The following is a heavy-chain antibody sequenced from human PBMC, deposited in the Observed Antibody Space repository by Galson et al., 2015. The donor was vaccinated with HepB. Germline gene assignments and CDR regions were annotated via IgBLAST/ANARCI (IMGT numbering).Heavy chain of an antibody. Sequence: SLRLSCAASGFTFSSYTMNWVRQAPGKGLEWVSYISSSSTYIYYADSVKGRFTISRDNAKNSLYLQMNSLRAEDTAVYYCVSLRGYSGFDIWGQGTMVTVSS. CDR2: ISSSSTYI. CDR1: GFTFSSYT. J-gene: IGHJ3*02. V-gene: IGHV3-21*01. CDR3: VSLRGYSGFDI. D-gene: IGHD5-12*01.